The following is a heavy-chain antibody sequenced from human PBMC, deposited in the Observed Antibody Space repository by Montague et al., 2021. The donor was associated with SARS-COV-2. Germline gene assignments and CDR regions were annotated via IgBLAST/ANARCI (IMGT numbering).Heavy chain of an antibody. Sequence: SETLSLTCTVSGGSISSYYWSWIRQPPGKGLEWIGYIYYSGSTNYNPSLRSRVTISVDTSKNQFSLKLTSVTAADTAVYYCARAGKQMARYYHYGMNVWGQGTTVTVSS. D-gene: IGHD5-24*01. CDR1: GGSISSYY. CDR3: ARAGKQMARYYHYGMNV. V-gene: IGHV4-59*01. CDR2: IYYSGST. J-gene: IGHJ6*02.